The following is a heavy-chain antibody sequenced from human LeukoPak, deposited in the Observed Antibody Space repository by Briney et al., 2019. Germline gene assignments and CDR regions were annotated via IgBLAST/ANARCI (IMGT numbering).Heavy chain of an antibody. CDR3: ARQPLFPHRFDP. V-gene: IGHV3-7*04. CDR1: GFTISNYW. CDR2: IKHDGGQK. J-gene: IGHJ5*02. Sequence: GGSLRLSCAASGFTISNYWMTWVRQAPGKGLEWVANIKHDGGQKYYVDSVKGRFTNPRDNAKNSLYLQMNSVRAEDTAVYYCARQPLFPHRFDPWGQGTLVTVS.